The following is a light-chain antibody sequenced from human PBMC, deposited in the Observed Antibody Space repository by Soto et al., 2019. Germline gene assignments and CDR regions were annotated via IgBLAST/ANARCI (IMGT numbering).Light chain of an antibody. J-gene: IGKJ1*01. CDR1: QSVSSF. V-gene: IGKV3-11*01. CDR2: DAS. CDR3: KKRRKWPKT. Sequence: EVVLTHSPSTLSLSPGERSTLSCRASQSVSSFLAWYQQKPGQAPRLLIYDASHRATGIPARFSGSGSGTELTLTISSLEPEDFEVYYCKKRRKWPKTFGQGKKV.